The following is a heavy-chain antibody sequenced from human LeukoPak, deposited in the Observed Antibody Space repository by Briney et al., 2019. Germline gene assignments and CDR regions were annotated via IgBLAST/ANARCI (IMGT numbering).Heavy chain of an antibody. V-gene: IGHV3-48*04. CDR3: ARDDYYDSSGYIDY. Sequence: PGGSLRLSCAASGFTFSSYSMNWVRQAPGKGLEWVSYISSSSSTIYYADSVKGRFTISRDNAKNSLYLQMNSLRAEDTAVYYCARDDYYDSSGYIDYWGQGNLVTVSS. CDR1: GFTFSSYS. D-gene: IGHD3-22*01. CDR2: ISSSSSTI. J-gene: IGHJ4*02.